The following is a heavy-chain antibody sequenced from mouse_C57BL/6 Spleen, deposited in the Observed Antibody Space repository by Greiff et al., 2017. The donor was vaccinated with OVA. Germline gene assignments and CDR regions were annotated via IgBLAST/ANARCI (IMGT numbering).Heavy chain of an antibody. CDR2: IYPGSGST. J-gene: IGHJ2*01. D-gene: IGHD1-1*01. Sequence: QVQLKQPGAELVKPGASVKMSCKASGYTFTSYWITWVKQRPGQGLEWIGDIYPGSGSTNYNEKFKSKATLTVDTSSSTAYMQLSSLTSEDSAVYYCARGVYYGSSYDYFDYWGQGTTLTVSS. CDR1: GYTFTSYW. V-gene: IGHV1-55*01. CDR3: ARGVYYGSSYDYFDY.